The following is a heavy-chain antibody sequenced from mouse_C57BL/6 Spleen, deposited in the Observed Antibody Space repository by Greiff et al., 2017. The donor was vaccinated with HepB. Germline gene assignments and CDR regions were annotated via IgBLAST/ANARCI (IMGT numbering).Heavy chain of an antibody. CDR1: GYAFSSSW. J-gene: IGHJ1*03. CDR3: ALITTVVATDWYFDV. Sequence: QVQLQQSGPELVKPGASVKISCKASGYAFSSSWINWVKQRPGKGLEWIGRIYPGDGDTNYNGKFKGKATLTADKSSSTAYMQLSSLTSEDSAVYFCALITTVVATDWYFDVWGTGTTVTVSS. CDR2: IYPGDGDT. D-gene: IGHD1-1*01. V-gene: IGHV1-82*01.